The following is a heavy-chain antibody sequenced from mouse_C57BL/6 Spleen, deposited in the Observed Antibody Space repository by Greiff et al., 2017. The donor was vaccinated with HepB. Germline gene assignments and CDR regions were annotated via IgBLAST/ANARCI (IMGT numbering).Heavy chain of an antibody. CDR2: ISSGSSTI. D-gene: IGHD2-5*01. CDR1: GFTFSDYG. Sequence: EVQVVESGGGLVKPGGSLKLSCAASGFTFSDYGMHWVRQAPEKGLEWVAYISSGSSTIYYADTVKGRFTISRDNAKNTLFLQMTSLRSEDTAMYYCARSYSNYEYYAMDYWGQGTSVTVSS. J-gene: IGHJ4*01. CDR3: ARSYSNYEYYAMDY. V-gene: IGHV5-17*01.